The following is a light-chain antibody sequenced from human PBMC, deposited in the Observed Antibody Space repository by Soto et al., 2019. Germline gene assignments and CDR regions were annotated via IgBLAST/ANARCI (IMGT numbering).Light chain of an antibody. CDR2: AGS. V-gene: IGKV1-39*01. CDR3: QETHSTPFT. Sequence: DIQMTQSPSSLSASVGDRVTITCRASQTISTYLNWYQQKPGKAPKLLIYAGSTLQSGVPSRFSGSGSGTDFTLAINSLQPEDFATYYCQETHSTPFTFSQGTKVDSK. CDR1: QTISTY. J-gene: IGKJ2*01.